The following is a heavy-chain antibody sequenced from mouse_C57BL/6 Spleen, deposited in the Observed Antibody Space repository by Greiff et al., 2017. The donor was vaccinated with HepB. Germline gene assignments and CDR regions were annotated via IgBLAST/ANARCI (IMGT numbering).Heavy chain of an antibody. V-gene: IGHV1-61*01. Sequence: QVQLQQPGAELVRPGSSVKLSCKASGYTFTSYWMDWVKQRPGQGLEWIGNIYPSDSETHYNQKFKDKATLTVDKSSSTAYMQLSSLTSEDSAVYYCARGGLRLSYAMDYWGQGTSVTVSS. CDR1: GYTFTSYW. D-gene: IGHD2-4*01. CDR3: ARGGLRLSYAMDY. CDR2: IYPSDSET. J-gene: IGHJ4*01.